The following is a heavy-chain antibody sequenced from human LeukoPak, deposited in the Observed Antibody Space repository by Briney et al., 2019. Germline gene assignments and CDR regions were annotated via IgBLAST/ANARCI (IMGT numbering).Heavy chain of an antibody. D-gene: IGHD6-19*01. CDR3: AKAVGRLVSGFDY. CDR2: ISGSGGST. CDR1: GFTFSSYA. J-gene: IGHJ4*02. V-gene: IGHV3-23*01. Sequence: PGGSLRLSYAASGFTFSSYAMSWVRQAPGKGLEWVSAISGSGGSTYYADSVKGRFTISRDNSKNTLYLQMNSLRAEDTAVYSCAKAVGRLVSGFDYWGGGTLVTVSP.